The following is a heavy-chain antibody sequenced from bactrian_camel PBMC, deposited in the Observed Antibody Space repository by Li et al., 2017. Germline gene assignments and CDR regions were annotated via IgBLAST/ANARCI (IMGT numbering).Heavy chain of an antibody. D-gene: IGHD6*01. J-gene: IGHJ4*01. CDR2: IGTDAIT. CDR1: GYTYGTYC. CDR3: AAGDNRPCSLRTAPYAY. V-gene: IGHV3S55*01. Sequence: QVQMVESGGGSVQAGGSLRLSCAARGYTYGTYCMGWFRQAPGKEREGVATIGTDAITTYSDSVKGRFTISRNNDENTLYLHMNNLEPEDTAMYYCAAGDNRPCSLRTAPYAYWGHGTQVTVS.